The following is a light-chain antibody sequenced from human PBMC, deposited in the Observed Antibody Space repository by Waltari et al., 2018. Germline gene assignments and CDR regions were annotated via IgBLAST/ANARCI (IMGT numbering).Light chain of an antibody. V-gene: IGKV4-1*01. CDR2: WAS. Sequence: DIVMTQSPDSLAVSLGERATINCKSSQTVLYSSNNKNYLAWFQQKPGQPPKLLIYWASTRESGVPDRFNGSRSGTDFTLTINSLQAEDVAVYYCQQYYGSPLTFGGGTKVEIK. J-gene: IGKJ4*01. CDR3: QQYYGSPLT. CDR1: QTVLYSSNNKNY.